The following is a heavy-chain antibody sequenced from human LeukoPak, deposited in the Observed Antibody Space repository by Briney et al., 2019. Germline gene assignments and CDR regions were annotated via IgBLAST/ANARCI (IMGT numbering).Heavy chain of an antibody. Sequence: PGGSLRLSCAASGFTFSSYAMSWVRQAPGKGLEWVSSISSSSSYIYYADSVKGRFTISRDNAKNSLYLQMNSLRAEDTAVYYCVAWNQLPSRGHYYYYYYMDVWAKGPRSPSP. CDR1: GFTFSSYA. CDR3: VAWNQLPSRGHYYYYYYMDV. V-gene: IGHV3-21*01. J-gene: IGHJ6*03. D-gene: IGHD2-2*01. CDR2: ISSSSSYI.